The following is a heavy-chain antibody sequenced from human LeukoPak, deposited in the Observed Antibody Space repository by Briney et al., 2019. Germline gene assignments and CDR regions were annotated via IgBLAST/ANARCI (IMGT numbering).Heavy chain of an antibody. CDR1: GFIFSSYD. D-gene: IGHD3-22*01. CDR3: ARDRYYYDSSAYYGIDY. J-gene: IGHJ4*02. CDR2: ISSSGSTI. Sequence: GGSLRLSCAASGFIFSSYDMNWVRQAPGKGLEWVSYISSSGSTIYYADSVKGRFTISRDNAKNSLFLQMISLRAEDTAVYYCARDRYYYDSSAYYGIDYWGQGTLVTVSS. V-gene: IGHV3-48*03.